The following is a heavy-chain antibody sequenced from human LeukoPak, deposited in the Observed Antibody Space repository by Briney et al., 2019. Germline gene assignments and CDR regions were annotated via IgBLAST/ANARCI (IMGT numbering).Heavy chain of an antibody. D-gene: IGHD3-10*01. CDR3: ARDNGSGSPDY. Sequence: GGSLRLSCAASGFTFSSYVMHWVRQAPGKGLEWVAVIWYDGSNKYYADSVKGRFTISRDNSKNTLYLQMNSLRAEDTAVYYCARDNGSGSPDYWGQGTLVTVSS. CDR1: GFTFSSYV. CDR2: IWYDGSNK. V-gene: IGHV3-33*01. J-gene: IGHJ4*02.